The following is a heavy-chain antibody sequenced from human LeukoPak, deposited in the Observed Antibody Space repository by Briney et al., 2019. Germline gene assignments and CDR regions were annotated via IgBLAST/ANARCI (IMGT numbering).Heavy chain of an antibody. D-gene: IGHD4-23*01. V-gene: IGHV3-21*01. CDR1: GFSVNSYD. J-gene: IGHJ4*02. CDR2: ISSSSSYI. CDR3: AREVIGGNSA. Sequence: GGSLRLSCAASGFSVNSYDMNWVRQAPGKGLGWVSSISSSSSYINYAVSVKGRFTISRDNAKNSLYLQMNSLRAEDTAVYYCAREVIGGNSAWGQGTLVTVSS.